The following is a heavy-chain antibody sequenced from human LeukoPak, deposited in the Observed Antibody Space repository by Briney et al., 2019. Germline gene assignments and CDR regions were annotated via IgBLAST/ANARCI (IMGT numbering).Heavy chain of an antibody. CDR1: GGSFSGYY. D-gene: IGHD5-12*01. Sequence: SETLSLTCAVYGGSFSGYYWSWIRQPPGKGLEWIGEINHSGSTNYNPSLKSRVTISVDTSKNQFSLKLSSVTAADTAVYYCARASTWLPLRGWFGPWGQGTLVTASS. CDR3: ARASTWLPLRGWFGP. CDR2: INHSGST. V-gene: IGHV4-34*01. J-gene: IGHJ5*02.